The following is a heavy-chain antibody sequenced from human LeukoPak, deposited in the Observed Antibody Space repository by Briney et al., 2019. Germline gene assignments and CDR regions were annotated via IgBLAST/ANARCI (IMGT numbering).Heavy chain of an antibody. J-gene: IGHJ5*02. CDR3: ARPPYSSSWDPGWFDP. CDR1: GFTFSDYY. D-gene: IGHD6-13*01. V-gene: IGHV3-11*06. Sequence: PGGSLRRSCVASGFTFSDYYMSWIRQAPGKGLEWVSYISSSSDYTNYADSVRGRFTISRDNAKNSLYLQMNSLRAEDTAVYYCARPPYSSSWDPGWFDPWGQGTLITVSS. CDR2: ISSSSDYT.